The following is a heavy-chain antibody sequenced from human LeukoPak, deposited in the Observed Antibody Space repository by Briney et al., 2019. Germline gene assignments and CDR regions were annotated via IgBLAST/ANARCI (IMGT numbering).Heavy chain of an antibody. CDR2: IYYSGNT. D-gene: IGHD5-12*01. V-gene: IGHV4-39*07. J-gene: IGHJ3*02. CDR1: GGSINRSDYY. CDR3: ARESASGYSGYDRERGAFDI. Sequence: SETLSLTCSVSGGSINRSDYYWGWIRQPPGKGLEWIASIYYSGNTHYNPSLKSRLTISIDTSKNQFSLKLSSVTAADTAVYYCARESASGYSGYDRERGAFDIWGQGTMVTVSS.